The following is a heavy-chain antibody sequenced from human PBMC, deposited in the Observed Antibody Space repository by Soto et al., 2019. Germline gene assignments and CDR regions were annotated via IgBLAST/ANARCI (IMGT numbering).Heavy chain of an antibody. CDR2: INHSGST. J-gene: IGHJ4*02. CDR1: GGSYSGYY. V-gene: IGHV4-34*01. CDR3: ARGGKYGSGSYYIFDY. D-gene: IGHD3-10*01. Sequence: TSETLSLTCAVDGGSYSGYYWSWIRQPPGKGLEWIGEINHSGSTNYNPSLKSRVTISLDTSKNQFSLKLSSVTPADTAVYYCARGGKYGSGSYYIFDYWGQGALVTVSS.